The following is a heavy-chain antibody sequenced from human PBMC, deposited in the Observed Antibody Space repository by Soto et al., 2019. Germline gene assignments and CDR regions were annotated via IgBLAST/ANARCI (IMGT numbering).Heavy chain of an antibody. CDR2: ISGSGGST. Sequence: EVQLLESGGGLVQPGGSLRLSCAASGFTFSSYAMSWVRQAPGKGLEWVSAISGSGGSTYYADSVKGRFTISRDNSKNTLYLQMNSLRAEDTAVYYCAKGPTVTTPPNYYYYYYMDVWGKGTTVTVSS. V-gene: IGHV3-23*01. CDR1: GFTFSSYA. J-gene: IGHJ6*03. D-gene: IGHD4-17*01. CDR3: AKGPTVTTPPNYYYYYYMDV.